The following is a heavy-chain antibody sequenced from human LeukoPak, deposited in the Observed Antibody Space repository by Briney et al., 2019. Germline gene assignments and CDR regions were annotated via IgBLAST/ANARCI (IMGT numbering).Heavy chain of an antibody. J-gene: IGHJ6*04. CDR3: AELGITMIGGV. Sequence: PGGSLRLSCAASGLIFSNYAMSWVRQAPGKGLEWVSGISGSGGSTVYADSVKGRFTISRDNSKNIMYLQMNSLRAEDTAVYYCAELGITMIGGVWGKGTTVTISS. D-gene: IGHD3-10*02. V-gene: IGHV3-23*01. CDR2: ISGSGGST. CDR1: GLIFSNYA.